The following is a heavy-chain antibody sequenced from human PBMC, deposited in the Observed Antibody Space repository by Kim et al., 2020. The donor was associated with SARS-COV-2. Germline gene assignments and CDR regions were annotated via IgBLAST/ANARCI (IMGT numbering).Heavy chain of an antibody. J-gene: IGHJ4*02. D-gene: IGHD3-10*01. CDR3: AKDSVLWFGELSYVDY. Sequence: SVNGRFTITRDNSKHTLYLQMNSLRAEDTAVYYCAKDSVLWFGELSYVDYWGQGTLVTVSS. V-gene: IGHV3-23*01.